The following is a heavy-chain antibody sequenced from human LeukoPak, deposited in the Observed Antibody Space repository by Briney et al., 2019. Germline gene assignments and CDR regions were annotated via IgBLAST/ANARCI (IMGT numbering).Heavy chain of an antibody. D-gene: IGHD4-17*01. CDR2: ISGSGGNT. CDR1: GFTFSSYV. V-gene: IGHV3-23*01. J-gene: IGHJ4*02. Sequence: TGGSLRLSCAASGFTFSSYVMSWVRQAPGKGLEWVSTISGSGGNTYYADSVKGRFTISRDNSKNTLYLQMNSLRAEDTAIYYCAIPYGDFVYWGQGMLVTVSS. CDR3: AIPYGDFVY.